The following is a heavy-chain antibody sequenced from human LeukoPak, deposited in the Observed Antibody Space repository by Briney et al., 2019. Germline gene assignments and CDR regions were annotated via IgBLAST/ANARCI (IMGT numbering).Heavy chain of an antibody. V-gene: IGHV3-30-3*01. J-gene: IGHJ4*02. CDR1: GFTFSSYA. CDR2: ISYDGSNK. D-gene: IGHD2-21*01. CDR3: AKEAQAYCGGDCPFDY. Sequence: GGSLRLSCAASGFTFSSYAMHWVRQAPGKGLEWVAVISYDGSNKYYADSVKGRFTISRDNSKNTLYLQMNSLRAEDTAVYYCAKEAQAYCGGDCPFDYWGQGTLVTVSS.